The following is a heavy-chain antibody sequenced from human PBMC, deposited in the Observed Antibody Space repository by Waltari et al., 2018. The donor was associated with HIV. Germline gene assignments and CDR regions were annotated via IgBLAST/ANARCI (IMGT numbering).Heavy chain of an antibody. D-gene: IGHD1-26*01. J-gene: IGHJ5*02. V-gene: IGHV2-5*02. CDR2: IYWDDDK. CDR1: GFSLSTSGVG. CDR3: AHRRLYEVGAPFDP. Sequence: QITLKESGPSLVKPTQTLTLTCTFSGFSLSTSGVGVGWIRQPPGKALEWLALIYWDDDKRYSPSLKTRLTITKDTSKNQVVLTMTNMDPVDTATYYCAHRRLYEVGAPFDPWGQGTLVTVSS.